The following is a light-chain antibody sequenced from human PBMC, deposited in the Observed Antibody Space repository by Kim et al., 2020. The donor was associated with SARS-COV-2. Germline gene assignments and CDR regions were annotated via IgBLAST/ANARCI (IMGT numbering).Light chain of an antibody. V-gene: IGLV3-19*01. CDR3: SSRDNRGDHVV. J-gene: IGLJ3*02. CDR1: SLRSYY. Sequence: ALGQTVRITCQGDSLRSYYASWYRQKPGQAPILVIYGKNNRPSGIPDRFSGSSSGNTATLTVTGAQAVGEADYYCSSRDNRGDHVVFGGGTQLTVL. CDR2: GKN.